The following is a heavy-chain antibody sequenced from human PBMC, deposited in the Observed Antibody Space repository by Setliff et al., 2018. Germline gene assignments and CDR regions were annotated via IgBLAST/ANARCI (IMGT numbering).Heavy chain of an antibody. V-gene: IGHV3-7*01. CDR1: GFSLSSYW. CDR3: ARDGCSSTSCYGCPCYYYYMDV. Sequence: SGGSLRLSCVASGFSLSSYWMGWVRQAPGRGLEWMASIKEEGGEKFYVDSVEGRFTISRDNAKNSLYLQMNSLRAEDTAVYYCARDGCSSTSCYGCPCYYYYMDVWGKGTTVTVSS. D-gene: IGHD2-2*01. J-gene: IGHJ6*03. CDR2: IKEEGGEK.